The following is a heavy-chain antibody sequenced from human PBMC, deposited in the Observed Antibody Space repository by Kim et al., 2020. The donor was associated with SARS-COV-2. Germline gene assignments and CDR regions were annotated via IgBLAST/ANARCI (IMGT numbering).Heavy chain of an antibody. D-gene: IGHD6-13*01. CDR2: ST. J-gene: IGHJ4*02. Sequence: STNYNPSLKSRVTMSLDMSKSQFSLKLSSVTAADTAVYYCARDLGYEWGDWGQGTLVTVSS. CDR3: ARDLGYEWGD. V-gene: IGHV4-4*06.